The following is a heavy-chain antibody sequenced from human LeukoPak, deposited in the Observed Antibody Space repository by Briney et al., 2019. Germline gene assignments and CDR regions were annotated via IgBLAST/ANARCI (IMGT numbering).Heavy chain of an antibody. Sequence: ASVKVSCKASGYTFTNYGISWVRQAPGQGLEWMGWISAYNGNTNYAQKLQGRVTMTTDTSTSTAYMELRSLRSDDTAVYYCARAHQYSSSWSRLGYWGQGTLVTVSS. CDR2: ISAYNGNT. D-gene: IGHD6-13*01. CDR3: ARAHQYSSSWSRLGY. CDR1: GYTFTNYG. V-gene: IGHV1-18*01. J-gene: IGHJ4*02.